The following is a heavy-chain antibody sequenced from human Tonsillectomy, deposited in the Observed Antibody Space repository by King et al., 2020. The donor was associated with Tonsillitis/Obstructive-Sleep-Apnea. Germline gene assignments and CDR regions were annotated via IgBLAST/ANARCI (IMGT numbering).Heavy chain of an antibody. Sequence: HVQLVESGGGVVQPGRSLRLSCAASGFTFSSYAFHWVRQAVGKGLEWVAVTSHDGNNKYDVDSVKGRFTISRDNSKNTLYLQMNSLRAEDTAVYYCARGGSGPFIAARQWYFDLWGRGTLVTVSS. J-gene: IGHJ2*01. D-gene: IGHD6-6*01. CDR1: GFTFSSYA. CDR2: TSHDGNNK. CDR3: ARGGSGPFIAARQWYFDL. V-gene: IGHV3-30*04.